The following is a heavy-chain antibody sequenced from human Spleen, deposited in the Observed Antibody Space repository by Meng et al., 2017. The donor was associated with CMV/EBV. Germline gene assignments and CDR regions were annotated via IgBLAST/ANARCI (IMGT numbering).Heavy chain of an antibody. D-gene: IGHD1-7*01. CDR2: IYHSGST. CDR3: ARVRGTTATHDAFDV. J-gene: IGHJ3*01. Sequence: SETLSLTCTVSGYSISSGYYWGWIRQPPGKGLEWIGSIYHSGSTYYNPSLKSRVTISVDSSKNQFSLKLNSVTAADTAVYYCARVRGTTATHDAFDVWGQGTMVTVSS. CDR1: GYSISSGYY. V-gene: IGHV4-38-2*02.